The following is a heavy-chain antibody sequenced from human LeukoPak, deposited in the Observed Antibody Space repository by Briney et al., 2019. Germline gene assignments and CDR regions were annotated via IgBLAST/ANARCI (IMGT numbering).Heavy chain of an antibody. CDR2: ISAYNGNT. Sequence: ASVKVSCKASGYTFTSYGISWVRQAPGQGLEWMGWISAYNGNTNYAQKLQGRVTMTTDTSTSTAYMELRSLRSDDTTVYYCARATSSSGSYYEDYYYYMDVWGKGTTVTVSS. J-gene: IGHJ6*03. CDR3: ARATSSSGSYYEDYYYYMDV. D-gene: IGHD1-26*01. CDR1: GYTFTSYG. V-gene: IGHV1-18*01.